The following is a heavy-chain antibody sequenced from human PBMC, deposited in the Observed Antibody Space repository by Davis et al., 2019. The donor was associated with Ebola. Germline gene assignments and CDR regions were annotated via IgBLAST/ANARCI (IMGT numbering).Heavy chain of an antibody. Sequence: GESLKISCAASGFTFTSYAMDWVRQAPGKGLEWVSSIADSGSSTYYADSVKGRFTISRDNSKNTLYLQMNSLRAEDTAVYYCARAPTWSQINYYCFDYWGQGTLVTASS. CDR2: IADSGSST. CDR3: ARAPTWSQINYYCFDY. J-gene: IGHJ4*02. D-gene: IGHD3-10*01. V-gene: IGHV3-23*01. CDR1: GFTFTSYA.